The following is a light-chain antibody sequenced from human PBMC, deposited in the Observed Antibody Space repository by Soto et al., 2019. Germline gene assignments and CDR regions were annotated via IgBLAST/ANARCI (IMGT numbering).Light chain of an antibody. CDR2: EVN. V-gene: IGLV2-23*02. Sequence: QSALTQPASVSGSPGQSIAMSCTGTSSDVGSYDRVSWYQQHSGKAPTLMIYEVNKRPSGVSNRFSGSKSGNTASLTISVLQAEDEAYYYCCSSVGSPNWVFGGGTKLTVL. CDR1: SSDVGSYDR. CDR3: CSSVGSPNWV. J-gene: IGLJ3*02.